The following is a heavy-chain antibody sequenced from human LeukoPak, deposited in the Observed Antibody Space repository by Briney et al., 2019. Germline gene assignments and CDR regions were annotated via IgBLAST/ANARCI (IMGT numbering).Heavy chain of an antibody. D-gene: IGHD2-8*02. Sequence: PGGSLRLSCAASGFTFSTYDTSWVRQAPGKGLDWVAVVRGNGGNTYYSDSVKGRFTLSRDDSKNTLYLEMNSLRTEDTAVYYCAKGHWCDNWGQGTLVTVSS. CDR3: AKGHWCDN. V-gene: IGHV3-23*01. J-gene: IGHJ4*02. CDR2: VRGNGGNT. CDR1: GFTFSTYD.